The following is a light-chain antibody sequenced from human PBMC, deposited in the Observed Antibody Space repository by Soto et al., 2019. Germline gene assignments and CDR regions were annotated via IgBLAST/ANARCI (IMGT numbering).Light chain of an antibody. V-gene: IGLV1-44*01. Sequence: QAVVTQPPSASGTPGQRVTISCSGSSSNIGSNTVNWYQQLPGTAPKLLIYSNNQRPSGVPDRLSCAKSGASASLAISGLQSEDEEDYYCAAWDDSLNGRVFGGGTKLTVL. CDR3: AAWDDSLNGRV. CDR2: SNN. CDR1: SSNIGSNT. J-gene: IGLJ3*02.